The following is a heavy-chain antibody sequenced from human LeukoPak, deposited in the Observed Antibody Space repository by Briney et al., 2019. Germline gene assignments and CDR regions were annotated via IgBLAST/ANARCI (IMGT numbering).Heavy chain of an antibody. J-gene: IGHJ4*02. D-gene: IGHD1-14*01. CDR2: IRGSGGST. Sequence: PGGSLSISRAASGFTFSNSAMSWVRQAPGKGLEWVSTIRGSGGSTYYADSVKGRFTISRDNSKNTLYLQMNGLRADDTAVYSCAKDRIDLHSWGQGTLVSVSS. CDR3: AKDRIDLHS. CDR1: GFTFSNSA. V-gene: IGHV3-23*01.